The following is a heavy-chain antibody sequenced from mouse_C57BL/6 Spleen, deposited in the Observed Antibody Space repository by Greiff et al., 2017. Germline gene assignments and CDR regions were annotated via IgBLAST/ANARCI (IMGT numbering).Heavy chain of an antibody. D-gene: IGHD1-1*01. CDR2: LYPGDGDT. V-gene: IGHV1-80*01. J-gene: IGHJ3*01. CDR1: GYAFTSYW. CDR3: AWVGTKVAGFAY. Sequence: VQLQQPGAELVKPGASVKMSCKASGYAFTSYWMNWVKQRPGQGLEWIGELYPGDGDTNYNGKFKGKATLTADKSSSTAYMPLRSLTSADSAVYFCAWVGTKVAGFAYWGPGTLVTVSA.